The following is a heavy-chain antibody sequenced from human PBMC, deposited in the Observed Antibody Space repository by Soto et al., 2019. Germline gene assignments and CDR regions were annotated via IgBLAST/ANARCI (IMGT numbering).Heavy chain of an antibody. D-gene: IGHD3-10*01. V-gene: IGHV4-59*01. J-gene: IGHJ3*02. CDR2: IYYSGST. CDR3: ARESSLWSSPAI. Sequence: SETLSLTCTVSGGSISIYYWSWVRHPPGKGLEWIGYIYYSGSTNYNPSLKSRVTISVDTSKNQFSLKLSSVTAADTAVYYCARESSLWSSPAIWGKGTMVTVSS. CDR1: GGSISIYY.